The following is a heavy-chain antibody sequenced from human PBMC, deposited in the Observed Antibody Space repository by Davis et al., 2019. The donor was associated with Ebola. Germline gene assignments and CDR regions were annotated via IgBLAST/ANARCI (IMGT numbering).Heavy chain of an antibody. CDR1: GGSISSSPYY. J-gene: IGHJ4*02. V-gene: IGHV4-39*02. CDR2: IHRRGST. Sequence: MPSETLSLTCTVSGGSISSSPYYWGWIRQPPGKGLEWIGSIHRRGSTYYNPSLKSRVTISVDTSKNQFSLKLSSVTAADTAVYYCAREGPFTNQYYFDYWGQGTLVTVSS. D-gene: IGHD2-8*01. CDR3: AREGPFTNQYYFDY.